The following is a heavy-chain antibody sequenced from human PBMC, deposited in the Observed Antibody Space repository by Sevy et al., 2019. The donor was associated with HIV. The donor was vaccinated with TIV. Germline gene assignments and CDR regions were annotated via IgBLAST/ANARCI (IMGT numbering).Heavy chain of an antibody. D-gene: IGHD2-15*01. CDR2: ISGSGGST. CDR1: GFTFSSYA. J-gene: IGHJ4*02. V-gene: IGHV3-23*01. CDR3: AKDIVVVVAAYRATAAFDY. Sequence: GGSLRLSCAASGFTFSSYAMSWVRQAPGKGLEWVSAISGSGGSTYYADSVKGRFTISRDNSKNTLYLQMNSLRAEDTAVYYCAKDIVVVVAAYRATAAFDYWGQGILVTVSS.